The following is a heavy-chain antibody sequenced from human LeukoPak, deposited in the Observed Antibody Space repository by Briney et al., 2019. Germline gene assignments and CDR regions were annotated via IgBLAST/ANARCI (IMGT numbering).Heavy chain of an antibody. Sequence: GGSLRLSCAASGFTFSSYAMSWVRQAPGKGLEWVSAISGSGGSTYYADSVKGRFTISRDNSKNTLYLQMNSLRAEDTAVYYCAKPIVVVPAAMGWFDPWGQGTLVTVSS. J-gene: IGHJ5*02. V-gene: IGHV3-23*01. CDR2: ISGSGGST. CDR3: AKPIVVVPAAMGWFDP. D-gene: IGHD2-2*01. CDR1: GFTFSSYA.